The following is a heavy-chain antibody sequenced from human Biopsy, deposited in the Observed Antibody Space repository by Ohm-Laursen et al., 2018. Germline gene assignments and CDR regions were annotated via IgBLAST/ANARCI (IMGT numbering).Heavy chain of an antibody. J-gene: IGHJ6*02. D-gene: IGHD6-19*01. V-gene: IGHV1-69*01. Sequence: SSVKVSCKASGGAFTNYAINWVRQAPGHGLECMGGTITVSETAGYAERFQGRVTITADVTTTTAYMDLSGLRSEDTAVYYCVAYPSSGFFENNDDFAMDVWGQGTTVNVSS. CDR2: TITVSETA. CDR1: GGAFTNYA. CDR3: VAYPSSGFFENNDDFAMDV.